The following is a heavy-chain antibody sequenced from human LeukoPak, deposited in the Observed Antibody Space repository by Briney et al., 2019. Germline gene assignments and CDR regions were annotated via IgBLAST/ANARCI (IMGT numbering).Heavy chain of an antibody. CDR2: ISWNSGSI. Sequence: PGRSLRLSCAASGFTFDDYAMHWVRQAPGKGLEWVSGISWNSGSIGYADSVKGRLTISRDNAKNSLYLQMNSLRAEDTAVYYCAKDLTEIAAAGNDYWGQGNLVTVSS. CDR3: AKDLTEIAAAGNDY. CDR1: GFTFDDYA. V-gene: IGHV3-9*01. D-gene: IGHD6-13*01. J-gene: IGHJ4*02.